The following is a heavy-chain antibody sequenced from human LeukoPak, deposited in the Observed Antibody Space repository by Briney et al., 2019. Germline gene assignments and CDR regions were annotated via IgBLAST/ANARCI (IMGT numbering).Heavy chain of an antibody. Sequence: ASVKVSCKASGGTFSSYAISWVRQAPGQGLEWMGRIIPILGIANYAQKFQGRVTITADKSTSTAYMELSSLRSEDTAVYYCARDRGDTAMGLGAFDIWGQGQWSPSLQ. V-gene: IGHV1-69*04. CDR3: ARDRGDTAMGLGAFDI. CDR1: GGTFSSYA. J-gene: IGHJ3*02. CDR2: IIPILGIA. D-gene: IGHD5-18*01.